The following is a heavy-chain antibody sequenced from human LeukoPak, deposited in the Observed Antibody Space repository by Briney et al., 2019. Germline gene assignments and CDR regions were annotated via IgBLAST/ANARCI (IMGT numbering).Heavy chain of an antibody. CDR1: GFTFSSYA. V-gene: IGHV3-23*01. CDR3: AKVLRGLAYYGDYRD. J-gene: IGHJ4*02. Sequence: GGSLRLSCAASGFTFSSYAMSWVRQAPGKGLEWVSGISDTGRSTYYADSVKGRFTISRSNSKNTLYLQLNSLRDEDTAVYYCAKVLRGLAYYGDYRDWGQGTLVTVSS. D-gene: IGHD4-17*01. CDR2: ISDTGRST.